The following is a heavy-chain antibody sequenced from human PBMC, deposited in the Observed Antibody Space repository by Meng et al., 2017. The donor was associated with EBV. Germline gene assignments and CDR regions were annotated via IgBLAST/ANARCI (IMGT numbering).Heavy chain of an antibody. CDR1: GFSVSTGGVG. CDR2: IYWDDDQ. D-gene: IGHD6-6*01. CDR3: AHIIAARPFDY. Sequence: QVPSQESGSPLVTPTQTLTLTCTFSGFSVSTGGVGVGWIRQPPGKALEWLALIYWDDDQRYSPYLTSRLTITKATSKNQVVLTMTNMDPVDAATYYCAHIIAARPFDYWGQGTLVTGSS. V-gene: IGHV2-5*02. J-gene: IGHJ4*02.